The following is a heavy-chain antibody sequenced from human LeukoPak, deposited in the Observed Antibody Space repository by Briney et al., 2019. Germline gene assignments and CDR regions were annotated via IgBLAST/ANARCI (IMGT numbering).Heavy chain of an antibody. D-gene: IGHD2-21*01. Sequence: GGSLRLSCAASGFTFSSYNMNWVRQAPGKGLEWVSCISSSIYIYYADSVEGRFTISRDNAKNSLYLQMNSLRAEDTAVYYCARDLWSPVDFWGQGTLVTVSS. J-gene: IGHJ4*02. CDR2: ISSSIYI. V-gene: IGHV3-21*01. CDR1: GFTFSSYN. CDR3: ARDLWSPVDF.